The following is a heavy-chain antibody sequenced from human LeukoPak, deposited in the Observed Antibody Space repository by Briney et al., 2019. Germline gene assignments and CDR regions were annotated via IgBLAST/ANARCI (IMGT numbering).Heavy chain of an antibody. Sequence: PSETLSLTCTVSGGSISSYYWSWIRQPPGKGLGWIGYIYYSGSTNYNPSLKSRVTISADTSKNQFSLKLSSVTAADTAVYYCARHKRGIVVDAFDIWGQGTMVTVSS. V-gene: IGHV4-59*08. CDR1: GGSISSYY. CDR2: IYYSGST. D-gene: IGHD3-22*01. J-gene: IGHJ3*02. CDR3: ARHKRGIVVDAFDI.